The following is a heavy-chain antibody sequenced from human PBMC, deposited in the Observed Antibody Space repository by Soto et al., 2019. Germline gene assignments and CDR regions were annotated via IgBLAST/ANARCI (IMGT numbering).Heavy chain of an antibody. V-gene: IGHV1-69*08. D-gene: IGHD5-12*01. CDR3: ARDSPIGSTYSGYHAIDS. CDR2: TIPLLNVA. CDR1: GGTFRTST. J-gene: IGHJ5*01. Sequence: QVQLVQSGAEVKKPGSSVKVSCKAAGGTFRTSTFTWVRQAPGQGLEWMRRTIPLLNVADYAQDFQGRLTITADKSTSTTYMELTSLTSKDTAVYYCARDSPIGSTYSGYHAIDSWGHRTLVTVS.